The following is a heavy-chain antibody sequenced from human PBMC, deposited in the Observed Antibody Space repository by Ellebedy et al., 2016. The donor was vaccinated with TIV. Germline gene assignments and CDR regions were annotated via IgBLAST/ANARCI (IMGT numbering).Heavy chain of an antibody. D-gene: IGHD3-10*01. V-gene: IGHV3-48*04. CDR1: GMTFSSFS. Sequence: GESLKISCAASGMTFSSFSMNWVRQAPGKGLEWVSSISSSSSPIYYADSVKGRFNISRDNAKNSLYLQMRSLRPEDTAVYYCARGNTLVRGVSGLGWLDPWGQGTLVTVSS. J-gene: IGHJ5*02. CDR2: ISSSSSPI. CDR3: ARGNTLVRGVSGLGWLDP.